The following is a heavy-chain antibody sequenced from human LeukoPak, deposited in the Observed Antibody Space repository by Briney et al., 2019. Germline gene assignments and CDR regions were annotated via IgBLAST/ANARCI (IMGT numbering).Heavy chain of an antibody. Sequence: GASVKVSCKASGYTFTSNHIHWVRQAPGQGLEWMGIINPSGRSTNYAHKFQGRVTMTSDTSTSTVYMELSGLRSEDTAMYYCAREQGQVPGPLVVAGTYYFDYWGQGILVTVSS. CDR1: GYTFTSNH. CDR3: AREQGQVPGPLVVAGTYYFDY. J-gene: IGHJ4*02. CDR2: INPSGRST. V-gene: IGHV1-46*01. D-gene: IGHD2-15*01.